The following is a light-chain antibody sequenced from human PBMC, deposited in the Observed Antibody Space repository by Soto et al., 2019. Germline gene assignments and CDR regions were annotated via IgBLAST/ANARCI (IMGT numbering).Light chain of an antibody. CDR2: SNI. V-gene: IGLV1-40*03. J-gene: IGLJ3*02. CDR1: GSNIGAGYD. CDR3: QSFDNKPHVL. Sequence: QSVVTQPPSVSGAPGQRVTMSCTGSGSNIGAGYDVHWYQLVSGTAPRLLIYSNINRPSGVPDRFSGSRSGASASLAITGLQAEDEAQYYCQSFDNKPHVLFGGGTKLTVL.